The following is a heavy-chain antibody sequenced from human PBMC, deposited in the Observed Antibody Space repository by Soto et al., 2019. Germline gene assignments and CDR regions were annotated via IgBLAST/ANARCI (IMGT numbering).Heavy chain of an antibody. J-gene: IGHJ6*02. CDR2: ISAYNGNT. Sequence: ASVKVSCKASGYTFSSYGISWVRQAPGQGLEWMGWISAYNGNTNYAQKLQGRVTMSTDTSTSTAYMELRSLRSDDTAMYYCARLNFNSSGPKTMDVWGQGTTVTVSS. V-gene: IGHV1-18*01. CDR1: GYTFSSYG. CDR3: ARLNFNSSGPKTMDV. D-gene: IGHD6-6*01.